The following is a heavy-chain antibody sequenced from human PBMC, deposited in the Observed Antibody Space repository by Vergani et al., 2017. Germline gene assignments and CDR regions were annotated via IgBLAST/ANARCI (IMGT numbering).Heavy chain of an antibody. Sequence: EVQLVESGGGLVQPGRSLRLSCTASGFTFGDYAMSWVRQAPGKGLEWVGFIRSKAYGGTTEYAASVKGRFTISRDDSKSIAYLQMNSLKTEDTAVYYCTREIVVVPAAIYYYYGMDVCGQGTTVTVSS. CDR2: IRSKAYGGTT. V-gene: IGHV3-49*04. D-gene: IGHD2-2*01. J-gene: IGHJ6*02. CDR1: GFTFGDYA. CDR3: TREIVVVPAAIYYYYGMDV.